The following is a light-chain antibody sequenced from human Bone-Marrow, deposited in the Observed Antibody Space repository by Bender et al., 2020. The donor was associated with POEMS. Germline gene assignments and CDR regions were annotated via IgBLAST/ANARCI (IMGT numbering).Light chain of an antibody. CDR3: CSYGGSSTWV. CDR1: SSDVGGYNY. Sequence: QSAPTQPPSASGSPGQSVTISCTGTSSDVGGYNYVSWYQQYPGKAPKVLIYEVSKRPSGVPDRFSGSKSGSTASLTISGLQPEDEADYYCCSYGGSSTWVFGGGTKLTVL. V-gene: IGLV2-8*01. J-gene: IGLJ3*02. CDR2: EVS.